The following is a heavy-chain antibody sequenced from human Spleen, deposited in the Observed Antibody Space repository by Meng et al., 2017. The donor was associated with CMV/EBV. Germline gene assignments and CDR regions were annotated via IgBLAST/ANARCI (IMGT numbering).Heavy chain of an antibody. CDR2: INSDRSGT. Sequence: GESLKISCAASGFTFSTYGMIWVRQVPGKGLVWVSRINSDRSGTSYADSVKGRFTISRDNAKNTLYLQMNSLRAADADVYYCARALDNWNDALDYWGQGTLVTVSS. V-gene: IGHV3-74*01. D-gene: IGHD1-20*01. CDR3: ARALDNWNDALDY. J-gene: IGHJ4*02. CDR1: GFTFSTYG.